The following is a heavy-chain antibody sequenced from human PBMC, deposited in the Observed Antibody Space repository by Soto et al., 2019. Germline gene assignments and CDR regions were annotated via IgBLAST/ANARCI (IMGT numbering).Heavy chain of an antibody. CDR1: GGSISSNSYF. CDR3: XRRGPNNSYGYDHRLDP. V-gene: IGHV4-39*01. J-gene: IGHJ5*02. D-gene: IGHD5-18*01. Sequence: SETLSLTCSVSGGSISSNSYFWDWIRQSPGKGLEWIGSVHFRGSTYYNPSLKSRVTISVDTSKNQFSLKLTSVTAADRAVYYXXRRGPNNSYGYDHRLDPWGQGTLVTXSS. CDR2: VHFRGST.